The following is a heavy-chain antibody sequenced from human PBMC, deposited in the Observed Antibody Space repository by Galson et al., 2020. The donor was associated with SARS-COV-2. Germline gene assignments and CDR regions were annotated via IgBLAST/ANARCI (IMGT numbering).Heavy chain of an antibody. Sequence: SETLSLTCPVSGGSISSYYWSWIRQPPGKGLEWIGYIYYSGSTNYNPSLKSRVTISVDTSKNQFSLKLSSVTAADTAVYYCARGGGMGITFGGVSLKRGFDPWGQGTLVTVSS. D-gene: IGHD3-16*01. J-gene: IGHJ5*02. CDR3: ARGGGMGITFGGVSLKRGFDP. CDR1: GGSISSYY. CDR2: IYYSGST. V-gene: IGHV4-59*01.